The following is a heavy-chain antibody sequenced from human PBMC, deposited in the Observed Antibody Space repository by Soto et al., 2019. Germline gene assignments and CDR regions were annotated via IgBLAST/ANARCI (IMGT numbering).Heavy chain of an antibody. CDR1: SDSISTEDW. CDR2: IYHSGST. V-gene: IGHV4-4*02. J-gene: IGHJ4*02. D-gene: IGHD3-3*01. CDR3: ARAGHYDFWSGYLYN. Sequence: SETLSLTCAVSSDSISTEDWWSWVRQSPGKGLEWIGEIYHSGSTNYNPSLKSRVTMSVDKSKNQFSLKLTSVTVADTAVYYCARAGHYDFWSGYLYNWGQGSLVTVSS.